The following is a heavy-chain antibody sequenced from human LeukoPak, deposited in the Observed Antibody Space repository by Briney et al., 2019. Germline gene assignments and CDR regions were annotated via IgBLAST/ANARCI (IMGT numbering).Heavy chain of an antibody. Sequence: PSQTLSLTCTVSDGSISSGDYYWSWIRQPPGKGLEWIGYIYYSGSTYYNPSLKSRVTISVDTSKNQFSLKLSSVTAADTAVYYCARVYYDFWSGYSARYFDLWGRGTLVTVSS. CDR3: ARVYYDFWSGYSARYFDL. CDR2: IYYSGST. D-gene: IGHD3-3*01. J-gene: IGHJ2*01. CDR1: DGSISSGDYY. V-gene: IGHV4-30-4*01.